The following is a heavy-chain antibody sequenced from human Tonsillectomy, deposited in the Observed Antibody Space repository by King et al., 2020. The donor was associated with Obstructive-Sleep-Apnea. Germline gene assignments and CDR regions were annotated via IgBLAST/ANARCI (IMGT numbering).Heavy chain of an antibody. CDR1: GGSISSYY. D-gene: IGHD3-16*01. CDR2: IYYSGST. J-gene: IGHJ6*02. CDR3: ARDSWGYGMDV. Sequence: QLQESGPGLVKPSETLSLTCTVSGGSISSYYWSWLRPPPGKGLEWIGYIYYSGSTNYNPSLKSRVTISVDTSKNQFSLKLSSVTAADTAVYYCARDSWGYGMDVWGQGTTVTVSS. V-gene: IGHV4-59*12.